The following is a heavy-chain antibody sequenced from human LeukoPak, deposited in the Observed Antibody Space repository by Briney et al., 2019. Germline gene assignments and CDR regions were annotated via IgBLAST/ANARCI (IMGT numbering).Heavy chain of an antibody. D-gene: IGHD6-13*01. J-gene: IGHJ4*02. V-gene: IGHV3-30*03. CDR3: ARGYSSSWLGYFDY. CDR2: VSSDGSIK. CDR1: GFTFSSYG. Sequence: HPGGSLRLSCVASGFTFSSYGVHWVRQAPGKGLEWVAVVSSDGSIKYNADSVKGRFTISRDTSKNTVYLQMNSLGAEDTAFYYCARGYSSSWLGYFDYWGQGTLVTVSS.